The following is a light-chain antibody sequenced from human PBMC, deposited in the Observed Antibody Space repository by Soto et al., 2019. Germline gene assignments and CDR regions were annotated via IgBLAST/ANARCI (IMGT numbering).Light chain of an antibody. CDR1: TSDIGRNT. Sequence: QSVLTQSPSASGTPGQRVTITCSGTTSDIGRNTVNWYQQLPGTAPKLLIYSNNRRPSGVPGRFSGSKSGTSASLAISGLQSEDEALYYCVTLHDSLDAWVFGGGTKLTVL. V-gene: IGLV1-44*01. CDR3: VTLHDSLDAWV. CDR2: SNN. J-gene: IGLJ3*02.